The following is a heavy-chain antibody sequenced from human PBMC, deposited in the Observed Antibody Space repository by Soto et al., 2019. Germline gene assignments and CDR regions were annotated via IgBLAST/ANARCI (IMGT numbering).Heavy chain of an antibody. Sequence: QVQLQESGPGLVKPSQTLSLTCTVSGASVSSGDYYWRCIRQPPGKGLEWIGYIYSSGGSYYNPSLNGRLTISIGTSKNQFSLMLNSVAVADTAIYYCVGTGTTDDYWGRGTQVTVSS. CDR2: IYSSGGS. CDR1: GASVSSGDYY. D-gene: IGHD1-1*01. CDR3: VGTGTTDDY. V-gene: IGHV4-30-4*01. J-gene: IGHJ4*02.